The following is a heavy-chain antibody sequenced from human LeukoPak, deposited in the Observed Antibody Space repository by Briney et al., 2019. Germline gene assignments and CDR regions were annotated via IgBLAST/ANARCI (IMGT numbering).Heavy chain of an antibody. J-gene: IGHJ5*02. CDR3: ARERQWLDL. CDR1: GFTFSSYW. CDR2: IKQDGSEK. V-gene: IGHV3-7*01. D-gene: IGHD6-19*01. Sequence: GGSLRLSCAAFGFTFSSYWMSWVRQAPGKGLEWVANIKQDGSEKYYVDSVKGRFTISRDNAKNSLYLQMNSLRAEDTAVYYCARERQWLDLGGQGALVTVSS.